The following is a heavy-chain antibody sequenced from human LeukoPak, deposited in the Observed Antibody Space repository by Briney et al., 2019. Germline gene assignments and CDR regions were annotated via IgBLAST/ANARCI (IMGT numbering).Heavy chain of an antibody. CDR1: GASVSNSY. D-gene: IGHD2-21*01. V-gene: IGHV4-4*07. CDR3: ARDVVGGPDDF. Sequence: PSETLSLTCSVSGASVSNSYWSWIRQPAGKGLEWIGRIYVYGATSYNPSLKSRVTMSVDTSKSQFSLKLTSVTAADRAVYYCARDVVGGPDDFWGRGILVTVSS. J-gene: IGHJ4*02. CDR2: IYVYGAT.